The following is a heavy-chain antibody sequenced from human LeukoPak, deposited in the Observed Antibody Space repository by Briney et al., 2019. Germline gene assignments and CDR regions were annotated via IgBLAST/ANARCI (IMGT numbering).Heavy chain of an antibody. V-gene: IGHV3-23*01. J-gene: IGHJ4*02. CDR2: ISGSGGST. CDR1: GFTFSSYA. Sequence: GGSLRLSCAASGFTFSSYAMSWVRQAPGKGLEWVSAISGSGGSTYYADSVKGRFTISRDNSKNTLYLQMNSLRAEHTAVYYCARNPILGYCSSTSCYVFDYWGQGTLVTVSS. D-gene: IGHD2-2*01. CDR3: ARNPILGYCSSTSCYVFDY.